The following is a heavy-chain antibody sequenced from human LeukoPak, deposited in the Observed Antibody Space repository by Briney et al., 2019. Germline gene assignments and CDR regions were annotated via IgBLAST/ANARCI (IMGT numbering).Heavy chain of an antibody. D-gene: IGHD5-24*01. V-gene: IGHV3-7*04. CDR3: ARVGYIDEGIDY. CDR2: IKQDGSKK. J-gene: IGHJ4*02. Sequence: GGSLGLSCVASGFPFSSYWMAWVRQAPGKGLGWVANIKQDGSKKSYVDSVKGRFTISRDNAKNSLYLQMNSLRAEDTAIYYCARVGYIDEGIDYWGQGTLVTVSS. CDR1: GFPFSSYW.